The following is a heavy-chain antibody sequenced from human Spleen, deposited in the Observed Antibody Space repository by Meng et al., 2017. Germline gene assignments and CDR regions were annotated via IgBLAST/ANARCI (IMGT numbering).Heavy chain of an antibody. CDR1: GFTFSSSA. CDR2: ISVSGAVT. D-gene: IGHD5-12*01. J-gene: IGHJ3*02. Sequence: GGSLRLSCAASGFTFSSSAMSWVRQAPGKGLEWVASISVSGAVTDYAESVKGRLTISRDNSRNTLYLHMDSLRAEDTAIYYCANPYTITSTSGIWGQGTMVTVSS. V-gene: IGHV3-23*01. CDR3: ANPYTITSTSGI.